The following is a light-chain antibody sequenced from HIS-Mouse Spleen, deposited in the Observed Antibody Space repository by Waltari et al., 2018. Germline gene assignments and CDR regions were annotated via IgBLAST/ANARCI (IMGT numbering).Light chain of an antibody. CDR2: EDS. V-gene: IGLV3-10*01. Sequence: SYELTQPPSVSVSPGQTARITCSGDALPKKYAYWYQQKSGQAPVLVIYEDSKRPPGIPERFSGSSSGTMATVTISGAQAEDEADYYCYSTDSSGNHRVFGGGTKLTVL. J-gene: IGLJ2*01. CDR1: ALPKKY. CDR3: YSTDSSGNHRV.